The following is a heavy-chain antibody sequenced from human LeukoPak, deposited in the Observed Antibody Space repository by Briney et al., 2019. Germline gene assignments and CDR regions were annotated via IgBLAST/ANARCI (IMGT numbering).Heavy chain of an antibody. CDR2: ISARNGET. D-gene: IGHD2-15*01. Sequence: ASVKVSCKASGYTFSSHGISGARQAPGQGPEGVGWISARNGETDFVQKFRGRVTMTTHTSTSTVYMELRSLRSDDTAVYYCARDLGYCSGGRCYRSWCDPWGQGTLVSVSS. J-gene: IGHJ5*02. CDR3: ARDLGYCSGGRCYRSWCDP. V-gene: IGHV1-18*04. CDR1: GYTFSSHG.